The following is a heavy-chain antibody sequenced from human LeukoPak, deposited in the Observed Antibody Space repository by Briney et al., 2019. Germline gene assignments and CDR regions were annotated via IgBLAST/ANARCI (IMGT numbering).Heavy chain of an antibody. D-gene: IGHD1-7*01. CDR3: ARGPKNSGSSFDP. V-gene: IGHV4-30-4*08. CDR2: IYYGGST. Sequence: SETLSLTCSVSGGSISSGNYYWTWIRQPPEKGPEWIGYIYYGGSTYYNPSLKSRINISVDTSKNQFSLKLSSVTAADTAVYYCARGPKNSGSSFDPWGQGTLVTVSS. CDR1: GGSISSGNYY. J-gene: IGHJ5*02.